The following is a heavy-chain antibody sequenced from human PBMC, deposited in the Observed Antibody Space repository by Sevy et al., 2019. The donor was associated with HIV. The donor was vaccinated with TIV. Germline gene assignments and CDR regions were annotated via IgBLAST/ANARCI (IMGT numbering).Heavy chain of an antibody. CDR3: ANSWGRFDGSSWTYYYYGMDV. CDR1: GFTFSNYG. J-gene: IGHJ6*02. CDR2: ISSDGSDR. D-gene: IGHD6-13*01. V-gene: IGHV3-30*18. Sequence: GGSLRLSCAASGFTFSNYGMHWVRQAPGKGLEWVAVISSDGSDRDYADSVKGRFTISRDNSKNTLDLQMNRLRADDTAVYYCANSWGRFDGSSWTYYYYGMDVWGQGTTVTVSS.